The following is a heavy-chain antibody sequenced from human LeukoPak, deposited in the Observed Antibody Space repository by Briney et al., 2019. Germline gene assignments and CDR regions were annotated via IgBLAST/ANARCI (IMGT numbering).Heavy chain of an antibody. D-gene: IGHD2-2*01. Sequence: ASVKISCKASGYIFTDYYMHWVQQAPGKGLEWMGRVDPEDGETIYVEKFQGRVTITADTSTDTAYMELSSLRSEDTAVYYCARGAESVVVVPAAMGNSFDYWGQGTLVTVSS. CDR1: GYIFTDYY. V-gene: IGHV1-69-2*01. CDR2: VDPEDGET. CDR3: ARGAESVVVVPAAMGNSFDY. J-gene: IGHJ4*02.